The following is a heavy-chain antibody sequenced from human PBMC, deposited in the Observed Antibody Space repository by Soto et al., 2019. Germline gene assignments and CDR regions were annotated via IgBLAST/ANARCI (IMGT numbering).Heavy chain of an antibody. CDR1: GYTFTGYY. Sequence: ASVKVSCKASGYTFTGYYMHWVRQAPGQGLEWMGWINPNSGGTNYAQKFQGWVTMTRDTSISTAYMELSRLRSDDTAVYYCAGAPAGASDSGAFDVWGQGTMVTVSS. CDR2: INPNSGGT. D-gene: IGHD3-10*01. J-gene: IGHJ3*01. CDR3: AGAPAGASDSGAFDV. V-gene: IGHV1-2*04.